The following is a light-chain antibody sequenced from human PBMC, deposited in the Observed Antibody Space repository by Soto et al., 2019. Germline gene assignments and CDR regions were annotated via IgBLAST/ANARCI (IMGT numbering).Light chain of an antibody. V-gene: IGKV3-20*01. Sequence: EIVLTQSPGTLSLSPGERATLSCRASQSISRYYLAWYQQKVGQAPRLLIYGASSRATGIPDRFSGSESGTDFTLTISRLEPEDFAVYYCQQYDNSPLYTFGQGTKVDI. CDR2: GAS. CDR1: QSISRYY. CDR3: QQYDNSPLYT. J-gene: IGKJ2*01.